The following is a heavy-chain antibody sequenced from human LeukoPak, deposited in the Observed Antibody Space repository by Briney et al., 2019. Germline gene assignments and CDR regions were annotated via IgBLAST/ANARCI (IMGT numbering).Heavy chain of an antibody. J-gene: IGHJ4*02. V-gene: IGHV3-48*01. CDR3: ARLGYSYGHTYFDY. CDR1: GFSFSSYS. D-gene: IGHD5-18*01. Sequence: PGGSLRLSCAASGFSFSSYSMNWVRQAPGKGLEWVSYISSSSSTIYYVDSVKGRFTISRDNAKNSLYLQMNSLRAEDTAVCYCARLGYSYGHTYFDYWGQGTLVTVSS. CDR2: ISSSSSTI.